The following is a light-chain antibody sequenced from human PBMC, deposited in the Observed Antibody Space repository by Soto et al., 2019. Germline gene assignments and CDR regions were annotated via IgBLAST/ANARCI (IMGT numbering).Light chain of an antibody. J-gene: IGKJ1*01. CDR1: QSVSSN. Sequence: EIVMAQSSGPPSVSPGGRATLSFWAGQSVSSNLAWYQQKPGQAPRLLIYGASTRATGIPARFTGSGSGTEFTLTISSLQFDDSAVYYCQQYNNWWTFGQGTKVDI. CDR2: GAS. CDR3: QQYNNWWT. V-gene: IGKV3-15*01.